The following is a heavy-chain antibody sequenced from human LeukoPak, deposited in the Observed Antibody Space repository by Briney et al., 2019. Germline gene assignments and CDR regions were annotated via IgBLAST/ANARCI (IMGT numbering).Heavy chain of an antibody. Sequence: ETLSLTCAVSGGSISSNFWWSWVRQPPGKGLEWVSFIYNTGETYYLDSVKGRFTISRDNSKNMLYLQMNSLRADDTAVYYCAKWYCTTSTCYYDYWGQGTLVTVSS. CDR3: AKWYCTTSTCYYDY. CDR2: IYNTGET. CDR1: GGSISSNF. J-gene: IGHJ4*02. V-gene: IGHV3-53*01. D-gene: IGHD2-8*01.